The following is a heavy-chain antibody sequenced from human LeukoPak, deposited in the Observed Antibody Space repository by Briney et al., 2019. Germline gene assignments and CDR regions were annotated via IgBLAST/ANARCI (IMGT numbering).Heavy chain of an antibody. CDR3: ASMVRGVTPYSDY. CDR2: ISSSSSYK. V-gene: IGHV3-21*01. D-gene: IGHD3-10*01. J-gene: IGHJ4*02. Sequence: GGSLRLSCAASGFTFNNYSMNWVRQAPGKGLEWVSSISSSSSYKYYAGSVKGRFTISRDNAKNSLYLQMNSLRAEDTAVYYCASMVRGVTPYSDYWGQGILVTVSS. CDR1: GFTFNNYS.